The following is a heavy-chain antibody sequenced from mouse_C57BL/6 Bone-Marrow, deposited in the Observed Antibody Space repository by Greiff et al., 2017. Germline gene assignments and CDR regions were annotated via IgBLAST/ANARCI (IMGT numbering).Heavy chain of an antibody. CDR3: AGGYPWYFDV. V-gene: IGHV1-64*01. CDR1: GYTFTSYW. D-gene: IGHD2-2*01. J-gene: IGHJ1*03. Sequence: QVQLQQPGAELVKPGASVKLSCKASGYTFTSYWMHWVKQRPGQGLEWIGRIHPNSGSTNYNEKFKSKATLTVDTSSSTAYMQLSSLTSEDSAVYYCAGGYPWYFDVWGTGTTVTVSA. CDR2: IHPNSGST.